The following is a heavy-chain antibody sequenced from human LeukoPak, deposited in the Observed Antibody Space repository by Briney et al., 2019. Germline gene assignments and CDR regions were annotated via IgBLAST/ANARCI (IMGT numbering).Heavy chain of an antibody. V-gene: IGHV3-7*01. CDR2: IKQDGGEK. J-gene: IGHJ4*02. CDR3: ARERSGWYERWLDY. D-gene: IGHD6-19*01. CDR1: GFTFSGYW. Sequence: PGGSLRLSCLPSGFTFSGYWMTWVRQAPGKGLEWVANIKQDGGEKNYVDSVKGRFTISRDNAKNSLYLQMNSLRVEDTAVYYCARERSGWYERWLDYWGQGTLVTVSS.